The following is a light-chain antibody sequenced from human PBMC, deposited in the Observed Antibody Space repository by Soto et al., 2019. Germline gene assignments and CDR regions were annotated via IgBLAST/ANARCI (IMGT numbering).Light chain of an antibody. Sequence: QSVLTQPASVSGSPGQSITISCTGTSSDVGSYNLVSWYQQHPGKAPKLMIYEVSKRPSGVSNRFSGSKSGNTASLTLSGLQAEDEADYYCCSYAGRSKVFGTGTKVTVL. CDR3: CSYAGRSKV. CDR1: SSDVGSYNL. J-gene: IGLJ1*01. V-gene: IGLV2-23*02. CDR2: EVS.